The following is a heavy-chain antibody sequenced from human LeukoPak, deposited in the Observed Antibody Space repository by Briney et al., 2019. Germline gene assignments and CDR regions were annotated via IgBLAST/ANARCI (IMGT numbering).Heavy chain of an antibody. J-gene: IGHJ2*01. D-gene: IGHD2-21*02. V-gene: IGHV3-74*01. Sequence: GGSLRLSCAASGFTFSSYWMHWVRQAPGKGLVWVSRINSDGSSTSYADSVKGRFTISRDNAKNTLYLQMNSLRAEDTAVYYCARDRVVTSGGILWYFDLLGRGTLVTVSS. CDR2: INSDGSST. CDR1: GFTFSSYW. CDR3: ARDRVVTSGGILWYFDL.